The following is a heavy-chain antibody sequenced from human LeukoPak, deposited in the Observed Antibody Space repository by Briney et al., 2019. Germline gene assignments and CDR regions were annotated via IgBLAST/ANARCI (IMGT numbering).Heavy chain of an antibody. CDR1: GFTFSSYW. V-gene: IGHV3-74*01. J-gene: IGHJ3*02. CDR3: ARVRGYYGSGNYAFDI. D-gene: IGHD3-10*01. Sequence: GGSLRLSCAASGFTFSSYWMHWVRQAPGKGLVWVSRINSDGSSTSYADSVKGRFTISRDNAKNTLYLQMNSLRAEDTALYYCARVRGYYGSGNYAFDIWGQGTMVTVSS. CDR2: INSDGSST.